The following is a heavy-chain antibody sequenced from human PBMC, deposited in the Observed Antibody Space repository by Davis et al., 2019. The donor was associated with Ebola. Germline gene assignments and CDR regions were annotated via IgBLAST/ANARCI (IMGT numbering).Heavy chain of an antibody. CDR2: IKQDGSEK. CDR3: ARDDYGDPVDYYYYGMDV. CDR1: GFTFSDYY. D-gene: IGHD4-17*01. V-gene: IGHV3-7*01. J-gene: IGHJ6*02. Sequence: GGSLRLSCAASGFTFSDYYMSWVRQAPGKGLEWVANIKQDGSEKYYVDFVKGRFTISRDNAKNSLYLQMNSLRAEDTAVYYCARDDYGDPVDYYYYGMDVWGQGTTVTVSS.